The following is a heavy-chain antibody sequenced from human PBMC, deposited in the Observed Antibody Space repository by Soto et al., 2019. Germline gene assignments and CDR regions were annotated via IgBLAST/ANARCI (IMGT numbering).Heavy chain of an antibody. V-gene: IGHV3-30*03. D-gene: IGHD1-1*01. Sequence: GGSLRLSCAASGFSFSSYGMEWVRLAPGKGLEWVAATTYDGGIKHYVDSVKGRFTISRDNSKNTLYLQMNSLRVEGTATYYCAGALENPYFYYGLNVWGQGTTVNVSS. CDR1: GFSFSSYG. CDR2: TTYDGGIK. J-gene: IGHJ6*02. CDR3: AGALENPYFYYGLNV.